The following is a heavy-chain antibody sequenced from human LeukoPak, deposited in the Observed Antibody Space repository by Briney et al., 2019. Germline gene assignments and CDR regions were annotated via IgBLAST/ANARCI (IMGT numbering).Heavy chain of an antibody. CDR3: ARERVPNDAFDI. J-gene: IGHJ3*02. CDR2: IYSGGST. Sequence: GGSLRLSCAASGFTFSSYAMSWVRQAPGKGLEWVSVIYSGGSTYYADSVKGRFTISRDNSKNTLYLQMNSLRAEDTAVYYCARERVPNDAFDIWGQGTMVTVSS. CDR1: GFTFSSYA. V-gene: IGHV3-66*01. D-gene: IGHD3-3*01.